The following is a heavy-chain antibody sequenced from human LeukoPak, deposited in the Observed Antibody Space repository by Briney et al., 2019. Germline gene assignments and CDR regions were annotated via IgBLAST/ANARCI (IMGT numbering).Heavy chain of an antibody. J-gene: IGHJ3*02. CDR2: IYYSGST. D-gene: IGHD3-22*01. CDR1: GGSVSSTHY. V-gene: IGHV4-39*07. CDR3: ARLVGSSGYLTPLGAFDI. Sequence: SETLSLTCTVSGGSVSSTHYWGWIRQPPGKGLEWIGSIYYSGSTYYNPSLKSRVTISVDRSKNQFSLKLSSVTAADTAVYYCARLVGSSGYLTPLGAFDIWGQGTMVTVSS.